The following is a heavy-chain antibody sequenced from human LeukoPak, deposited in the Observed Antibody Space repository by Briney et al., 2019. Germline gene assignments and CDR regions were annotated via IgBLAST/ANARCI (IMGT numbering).Heavy chain of an antibody. CDR1: RGSISSYY. V-gene: IGHV4-4*09. CDR2: IYTSGST. J-gene: IGHJ4*02. Sequence: SETLSLTCTAPRGSISSYYWTWIRQPPAKRLPWIGYIYTSGSTNYNPSLKSRVTISVDTSKNQFSLKLSSVTAADTALYYCARYQVGPDSFDYWGQGTLVTVSS. CDR3: ARYQVGPDSFDY.